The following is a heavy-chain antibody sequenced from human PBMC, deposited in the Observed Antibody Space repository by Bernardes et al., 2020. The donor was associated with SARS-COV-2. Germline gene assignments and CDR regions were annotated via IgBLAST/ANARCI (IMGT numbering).Heavy chain of an antibody. D-gene: IGHD6-13*01. CDR2: ISCSGGRA. V-gene: IGHV3-23*01. Sequence: GGSLRLSCEASGFIFNTYAMSWVRQAPGKGLEWVSAISCSGGRAYYADSVKGRFTISRDNSNNTLYLRLNSLGVEDTAVYYCAKGPYSSSWYYLDYWGQGTLVTVSP. CDR3: AKGPYSSSWYYLDY. J-gene: IGHJ4*02. CDR1: GFIFNTYA.